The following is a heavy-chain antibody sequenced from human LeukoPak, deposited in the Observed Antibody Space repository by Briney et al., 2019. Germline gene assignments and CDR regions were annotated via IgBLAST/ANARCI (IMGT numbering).Heavy chain of an antibody. D-gene: IGHD3-22*01. J-gene: IGHJ4*02. CDR2: INPNTGGT. CDR1: GYTFTGYY. V-gene: IGHV1-2*02. CDR3: ARASYYFDSSGYPNNYFDY. Sequence: GASVKVSCKASGYTFTGYYMNWVRQAPGQGLEWMGWINPNTGGTDFAQKFQGRVTMTTDTSTSTAYMELRSLRSDDTAVYYCARASYYFDSSGYPNNYFDYWGQGTLVTVSS.